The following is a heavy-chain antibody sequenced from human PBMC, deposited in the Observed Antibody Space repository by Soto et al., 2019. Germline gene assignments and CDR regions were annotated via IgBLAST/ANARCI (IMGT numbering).Heavy chain of an antibody. CDR3: ARDKITGLFDY. V-gene: IGHV4-34*01. CDR1: GTSFNGGD. CDR2: INHSGRT. D-gene: IGHD2-8*02. Sequence: SETLSLTCAVDGTSFNGGDWTWIRQPPRTGLEWIGEINHSGRTNYNPSLKSRVTISVDTSKNQFSLKLTSVTAADTAAYYCARDKITGLFDYWGQGTLVTVS. J-gene: IGHJ4*02.